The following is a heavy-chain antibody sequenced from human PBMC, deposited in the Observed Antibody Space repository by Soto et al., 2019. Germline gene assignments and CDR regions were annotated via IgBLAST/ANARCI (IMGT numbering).Heavy chain of an antibody. D-gene: IGHD3-10*01. Sequence: QGQLVESGGGVVQPGRSLRLSCEASGFTFSKYGMQWVRQAPGKGLEWVAVISYDGYLKYYVDSVRGRFTVARDNSKNTLFLEMNSLKVEDTAVYFCAKDFKVSGSHYGTLNYYYGMDVWGQGTTVPVSS. CDR3: AKDFKVSGSHYGTLNYYYGMDV. V-gene: IGHV3-30*18. CDR2: ISYDGYLK. J-gene: IGHJ6*02. CDR1: GFTFSKYG.